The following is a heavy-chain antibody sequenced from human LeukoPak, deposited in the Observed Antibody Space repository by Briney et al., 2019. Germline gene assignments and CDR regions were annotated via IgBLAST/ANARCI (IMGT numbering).Heavy chain of an antibody. CDR1: GFTFRSYW. J-gene: IGHJ4*02. Sequence: GGSLRLSCAASGFTFRSYWMTWVRQTPGKGLEFVANIDRDGNVKNYVGSVKGRFTISRDNAKNSLYLQMNSLRVDDTAMYYCARDPGSSSFDYWGQGSLVTVSS. D-gene: IGHD1-14*01. CDR2: IDRDGNVK. CDR3: ARDPGSSSFDY. V-gene: IGHV3-7*01.